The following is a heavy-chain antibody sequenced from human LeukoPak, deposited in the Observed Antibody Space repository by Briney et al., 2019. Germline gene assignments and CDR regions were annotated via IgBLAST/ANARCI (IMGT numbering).Heavy chain of an antibody. CDR2: INHSGST. J-gene: IGHJ5*02. Sequence: SETLSLTCAVYGGSFSGYYWSWIRQPPGKGLEWIGEINHSGSTNYNPSLKSRVTISVDTSKNQFSLKLSSVTAADTAVYYCARHGSGSYYKGFDPWGQGTLVTVSS. D-gene: IGHD3-10*01. CDR3: ARHGSGSYYKGFDP. CDR1: GGSFSGYY. V-gene: IGHV4-34*01.